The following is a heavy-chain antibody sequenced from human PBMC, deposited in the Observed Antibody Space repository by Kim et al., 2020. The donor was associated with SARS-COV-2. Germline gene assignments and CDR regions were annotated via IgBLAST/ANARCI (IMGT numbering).Heavy chain of an antibody. Sequence: SETLSLTCAVYGGSFSGYYWSWIRQPPGKGLEWIGEINHSGSTNYNPSLKSRVTISVDTSKNQFSLKLSSVTAADTAVYYCARLGIRGFGVVICYYYGM. J-gene: IGHJ6*01. V-gene: IGHV4-34*01. CDR3: ARLGIRGFGVVICYYYGM. CDR2: INHSGST. D-gene: IGHD3-3*01. CDR1: GGSFSGYY.